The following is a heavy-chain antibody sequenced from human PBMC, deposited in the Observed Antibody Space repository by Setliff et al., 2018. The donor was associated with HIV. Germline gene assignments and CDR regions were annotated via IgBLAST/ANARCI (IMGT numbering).Heavy chain of an antibody. J-gene: IGHJ4*02. V-gene: IGHV1-18*01. CDR2: ISAYNGNT. CDR3: ARVSEAAAAGFDY. Sequence: KVSCKASGYTFTSYAFSWVRQAPGQGLEWMGWISAYNGNTNCAQKFQGRATMTTDTSTSTAYMELRSLRSDDTAVYYCARVSEAAAAGFDYWGQGTLVTVSS. CDR1: GYTFTSYA. D-gene: IGHD6-13*01.